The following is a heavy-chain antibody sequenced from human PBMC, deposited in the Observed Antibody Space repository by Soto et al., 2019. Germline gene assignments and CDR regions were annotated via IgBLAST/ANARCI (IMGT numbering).Heavy chain of an antibody. V-gene: IGHV3-72*01. Sequence: EVQMVESGGGLVQPGGSLRLSCAASGFTLSDHYMDWVSQAPGKGLEWVGRTKNKANSYTTEYAASVNGRFTISRDDSKNSLYLQMNSLKTEDTAVYYCARWVSGSPDNWGQGTLVTVSS. J-gene: IGHJ4*02. CDR1: GFTLSDHY. CDR2: TKNKANSYTT. D-gene: IGHD1-26*01. CDR3: ARWVSGSPDN.